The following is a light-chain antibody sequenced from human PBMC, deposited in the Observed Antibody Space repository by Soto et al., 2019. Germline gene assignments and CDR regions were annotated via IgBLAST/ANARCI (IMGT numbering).Light chain of an antibody. CDR2: EDI. Sequence: QSALTQPASVSGSPGQSITISCTGNSSDVGGYKYVSWYQQHPGKAPKLMIYEDINRPSGVSNRFSGSKSGNTASLTISGLQAEDEADYYCSSYRSSSTVFYVFGTGTKLTVL. CDR3: SSYRSSSTVFYV. V-gene: IGLV2-14*01. CDR1: SSDVGGYKY. J-gene: IGLJ1*01.